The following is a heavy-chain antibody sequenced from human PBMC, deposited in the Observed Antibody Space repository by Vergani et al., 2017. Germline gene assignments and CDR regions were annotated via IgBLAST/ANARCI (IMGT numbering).Heavy chain of an antibody. Sequence: QVQLVQSGAELKKPGASVSVSCKGSSHTFQTYGISWVRQAPGKGLEWMAWIRPYTGHTIYAQKFQDRVTMTADTSTNTAYMELRSLRSDDTAVYFCARVAPSNSEVTPTAFDVWVQGTMVTVCS. D-gene: IGHD1-1*01. CDR1: SHTFQTYG. CDR3: ARVAPSNSEVTPTAFDV. CDR2: IRPYTGHT. V-gene: IGHV1-18*01. J-gene: IGHJ3*01.